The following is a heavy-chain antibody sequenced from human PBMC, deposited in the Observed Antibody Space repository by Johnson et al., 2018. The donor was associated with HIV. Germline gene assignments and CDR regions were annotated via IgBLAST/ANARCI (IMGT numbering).Heavy chain of an antibody. CDR3: TTSWRITGVPST. J-gene: IGHJ3*01. CDR2: INWNGGTT. Sequence: VQLVESGGGVVRPGGSLRLSCAASGFTFDDYGMSWVRQAPGKGLEWVSGINWNGGTTAYADSVKGRFTISRDNSKNTLYLQMNSLKTEDTAVYYCTTSWRITGVPSTWGQGTMVTVSS. V-gene: IGHV3-20*04. D-gene: IGHD7-27*01. CDR1: GFTFDDYG.